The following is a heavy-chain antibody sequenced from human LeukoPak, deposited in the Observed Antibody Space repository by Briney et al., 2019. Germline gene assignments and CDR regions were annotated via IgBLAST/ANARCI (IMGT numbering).Heavy chain of an antibody. CDR1: GFTFSSYG. Sequence: PGASLRLSYAASGFTFSSYGMHWVRQAPGKGLEWGSYISSSSSTIYYADSVKGRFTISRDNAKNSLYLQMNSLRDEDTAVYYCARGYLTGYTLHFDYWGQGTLVTVSS. V-gene: IGHV3-48*02. CDR2: ISSSSSTI. J-gene: IGHJ4*02. D-gene: IGHD3-9*01. CDR3: ARGYLTGYTLHFDY.